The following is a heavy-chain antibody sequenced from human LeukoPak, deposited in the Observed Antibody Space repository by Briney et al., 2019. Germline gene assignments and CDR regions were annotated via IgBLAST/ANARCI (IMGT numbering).Heavy chain of an antibody. Sequence: GGSLRLSCAASGFTFCDYYMSWIRQAPANGLAWVSYISSRGSTIYYADSVKGRFTISRDNAKNSLYLQMNSLRAEDTAVYYCARDMVYSSGWYDYWGQGTLVTVSS. D-gene: IGHD6-19*01. V-gene: IGHV3-11*01. CDR2: ISSRGSTI. CDR3: ARDMVYSSGWYDY. CDR1: GFTFCDYY. J-gene: IGHJ4*02.